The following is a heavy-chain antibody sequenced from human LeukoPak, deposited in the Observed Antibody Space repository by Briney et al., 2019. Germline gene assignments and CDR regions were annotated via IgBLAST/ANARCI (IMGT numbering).Heavy chain of an antibody. Sequence: GGSLRLSCAASGLTFSSETMNWVRQAPGKGLEWVAVISFDGSNKYYGDSVKGRFTISRDNSKNTLYLQMNSLRPDDTAIYYCARDTLWEWGQGTLVTVSS. CDR1: GLTFSSET. CDR3: ARDTLWE. D-gene: IGHD1-26*01. CDR2: ISFDGSNK. V-gene: IGHV3-30-3*01. J-gene: IGHJ4*02.